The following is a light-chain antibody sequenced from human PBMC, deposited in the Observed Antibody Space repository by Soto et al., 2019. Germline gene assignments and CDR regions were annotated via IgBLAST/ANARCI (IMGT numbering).Light chain of an antibody. CDR1: QSISSY. V-gene: IGKV1-39*01. J-gene: IGKJ5*01. CDR2: TTS. Sequence: DIQMTQSPTSLSASVGDRVSITCRASQSISSYLNWFQQKPGEAPNLLIYTTSTLHSGVPSRFSGSGSGTDFTLTISSLQPEDFATYYCQQGYDTPLTFGHGTRLEIK. CDR3: QQGYDTPLT.